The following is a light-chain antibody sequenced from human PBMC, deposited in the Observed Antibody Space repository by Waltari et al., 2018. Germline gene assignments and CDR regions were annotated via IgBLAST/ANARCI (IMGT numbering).Light chain of an antibody. J-gene: IGLJ1*01. CDR3: SSYTSSDTYV. Sequence: QSALTQPASVSGFPGQSITISCTGTRSDVGGGYNYVSWYQQHPGKAPKLMIYDVSSRPSGVSNRFSGSKSGNTASLTISGLQAKDEAAYYCSSYTSSDTYVFGTGTQVTVL. V-gene: IGLV2-14*03. CDR1: RSDVGGGYNY. CDR2: DVS.